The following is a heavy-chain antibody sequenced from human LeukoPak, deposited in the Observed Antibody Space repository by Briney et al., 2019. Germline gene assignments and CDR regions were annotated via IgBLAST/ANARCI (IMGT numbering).Heavy chain of an antibody. D-gene: IGHD6-19*01. CDR1: GYSFTDFY. Sequence: GASVKVSCKASGYSFTDFYMHWVRQAPGQGLEWMGWINPNSGATNYAQNFQGRVTMSRDTSISTAYMELSSLRSDDTAVYYCARIAVAGTTSWWFVPWGEGTLVTVSS. CDR2: INPNSGAT. V-gene: IGHV1-2*02. J-gene: IGHJ5*02. CDR3: ARIAVAGTTSWWFVP.